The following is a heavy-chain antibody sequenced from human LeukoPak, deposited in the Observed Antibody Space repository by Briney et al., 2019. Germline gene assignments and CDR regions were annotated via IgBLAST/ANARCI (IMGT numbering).Heavy chain of an antibody. CDR3: AREKIGYYDGSGRGWFDP. V-gene: IGHV4-59*01. D-gene: IGHD3-22*01. CDR1: GGSISSYY. CDR2: IYYSGST. J-gene: IGHJ5*02. Sequence: SESLSLTCTVSGGSISSYYWSWIRQPPGKGLEWIGYIYYSGSTNYNPSLKSRVTISVDTSKNQFSLKLSSVTAADTAVYYSAREKIGYYDGSGRGWFDPWGQGTLVTVSS.